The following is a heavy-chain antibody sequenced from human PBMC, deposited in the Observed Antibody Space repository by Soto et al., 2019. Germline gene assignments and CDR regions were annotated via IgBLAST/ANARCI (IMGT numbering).Heavy chain of an antibody. J-gene: IGHJ4*02. V-gene: IGHV2-5*02. CDR1: GFSLSTSGVG. CDR2: IYWDDAK. D-gene: IGHD3-16*01. CDR3: AHKGGGDRILDY. Sequence: QITLKESGPTLVKPTQTLTLTCTFSGFSLSTSGVGVGWIRQPPGKALEWLALIYWDDAKHYSPSLKSRLTLTQEPSKNQVVLKMTNMDPVDTATYYCAHKGGGDRILDYWGQGTLVTVSS.